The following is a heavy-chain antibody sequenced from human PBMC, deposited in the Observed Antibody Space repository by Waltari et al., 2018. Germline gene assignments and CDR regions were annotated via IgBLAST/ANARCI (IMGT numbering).Heavy chain of an antibody. CDR3: SREALVGSNTIVDY. CDR1: GYRFTDYA. V-gene: IGHV7-4-1*01. D-gene: IGHD1-26*01. CDR2: VNTQTGNP. J-gene: IGHJ4*02. Sequence: QVHLEQSGSELKRPGASVRISCRTSGYRFTDYAINWVRQAPGQGLQWLGWVNTQTGNPTYAQGLSRRFVFSVDTSVATAYLQIDSLTTSDSAVYFCSREALVGSNTIVDYWGRGTLVTV.